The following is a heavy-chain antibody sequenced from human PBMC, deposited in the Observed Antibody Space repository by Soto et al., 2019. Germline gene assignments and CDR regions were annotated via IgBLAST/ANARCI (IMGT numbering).Heavy chain of an antibody. CDR2: INPNSGGT. J-gene: IGHJ6*02. D-gene: IGHD6-19*01. V-gene: IGHV1-2*04. Sequence: ASVKVSCKASGYTFTGYYMHWVRQAPGQGLEWMGWINPNSGGTNYAQKFQGWVTMTRDTSISTAYMELSRLRSDDTAVYYCARVAVAGTDYSYGMDVWGQGTTVTVSS. CDR3: ARVAVAGTDYSYGMDV. CDR1: GYTFTGYY.